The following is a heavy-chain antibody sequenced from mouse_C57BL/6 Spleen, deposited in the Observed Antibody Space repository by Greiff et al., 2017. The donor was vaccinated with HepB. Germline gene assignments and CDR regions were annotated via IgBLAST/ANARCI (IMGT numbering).Heavy chain of an antibody. Sequence: EVKLEESGGGLVKPGGSLKLSCAASGFTFSDYGMHWVSQAPEKGLEWVAYISSGSSTIYYADTVKGRVTISRDNAKNTLFLQMTSLRSEDTAMYYCARAYYSNLFAYWGQGTLVTVSA. D-gene: IGHD2-5*01. V-gene: IGHV5-17*01. CDR3: ARAYYSNLFAY. CDR1: GFTFSDYG. CDR2: ISSGSSTI. J-gene: IGHJ3*01.